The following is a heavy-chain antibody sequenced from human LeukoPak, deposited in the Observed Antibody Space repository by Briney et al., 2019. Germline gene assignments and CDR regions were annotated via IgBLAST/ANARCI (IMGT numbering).Heavy chain of an antibody. Sequence: SETLSLTCTVSGYSISSGYYWGWIRQPPGKGLEWIGSIYHSGSTYYNPSLKSRVTISVDTSKNQFSQKLSSATAADTAVYYCARDVRGVIIISDAFDIWGQGTMVTVSS. CDR1: GYSISSGYY. V-gene: IGHV4-38-2*02. D-gene: IGHD3-10*01. CDR2: IYHSGST. J-gene: IGHJ3*02. CDR3: ARDVRGVIIISDAFDI.